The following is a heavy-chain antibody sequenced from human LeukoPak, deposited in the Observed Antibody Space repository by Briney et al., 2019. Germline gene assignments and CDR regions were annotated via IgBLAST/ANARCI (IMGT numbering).Heavy chain of an antibody. Sequence: SETLSLTCTVSGGSISSYYWSWIRQPPGEGLEWIGYIYYSGSTNYNPSLKSRVTISVDTSKNQFSLKLSSVTAADTAVYYCARGKVATIYHAFDIWGQGTMVTVSS. CDR3: ARGKVATIYHAFDI. D-gene: IGHD5-12*01. CDR1: GGSISSYY. V-gene: IGHV4-59*01. J-gene: IGHJ3*02. CDR2: IYYSGST.